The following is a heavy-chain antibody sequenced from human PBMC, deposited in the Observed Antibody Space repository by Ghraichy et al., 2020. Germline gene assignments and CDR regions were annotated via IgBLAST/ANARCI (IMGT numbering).Heavy chain of an antibody. CDR3: ARSRSIAVAAYYYYYYMDV. J-gene: IGHJ6*03. V-gene: IGHV4-59*01. CDR1: GGSISSYY. CDR2: IYYSGST. Sequence: SETLSLTCTVSGGSISSYYWSWIRQPPGKGLEWIGYIYYSGSTNYNPSLKSRVTISVDTSKNQFSLKLSSVTAADTAVYYCARSRSIAVAAYYYYYYMDVWGKGTTVTVSS. D-gene: IGHD6-19*01.